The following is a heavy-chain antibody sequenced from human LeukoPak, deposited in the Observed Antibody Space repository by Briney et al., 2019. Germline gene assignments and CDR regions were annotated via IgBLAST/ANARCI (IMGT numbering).Heavy chain of an antibody. CDR1: GFTFSNYG. Sequence: PGRSLRLSCEASGFTFSNYGMHWVRQAPGKGLEWVAFISNDGSNKYYADSVKGRFTISRDITKNTLYLKMNSVSCEHRAVYYCAKGIGGSYNWDYFDYGGEGTLVTVS. D-gene: IGHD1-26*01. CDR3: AKGIGGSYNWDYFDY. J-gene: IGHJ4*02. CDR2: ISNDGSNK. V-gene: IGHV3-30*18.